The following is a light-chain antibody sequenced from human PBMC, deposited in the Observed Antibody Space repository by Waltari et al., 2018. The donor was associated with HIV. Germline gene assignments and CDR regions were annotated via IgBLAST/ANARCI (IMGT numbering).Light chain of an antibody. J-gene: IGLJ3*02. CDR1: SLRSYY. CDR3: NSRDSSGNHLEV. CDR2: GKN. Sequence: SSELTQDLAVSVALGQTVRITCQGDSLRSYYASWYQQKPGQAPVLVIYGKNNRPSGIPDRFSGSSSGNTASLTITGAQAEDEADYYCNSRDSSGNHLEVFGGGTKLTVL. V-gene: IGLV3-19*01.